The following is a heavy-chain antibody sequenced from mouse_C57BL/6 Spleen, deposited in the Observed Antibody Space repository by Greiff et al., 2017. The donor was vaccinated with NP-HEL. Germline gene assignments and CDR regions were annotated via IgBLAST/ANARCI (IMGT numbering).Heavy chain of an antibody. Sequence: QVQLQQPGAELVRPGSSVKLSCKASGYTFTSYWMDWVKQRPGQGLEWIGNIYPSDSETHYNQKFKDKATLTVDKSSSTAYMQLSSLTSEDSAVYYCARRGYDSNFDYWGQGTTLTVSS. CDR3: ARRGYDSNFDY. CDR2: IYPSDSET. J-gene: IGHJ2*01. V-gene: IGHV1-61*01. CDR1: GYTFTSYW. D-gene: IGHD2-4*01.